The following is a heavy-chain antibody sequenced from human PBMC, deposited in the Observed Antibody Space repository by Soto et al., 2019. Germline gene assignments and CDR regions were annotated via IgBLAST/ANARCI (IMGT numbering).Heavy chain of an antibody. CDR3: AREPGPLYYYDSSGNDAFDI. J-gene: IGHJ3*02. V-gene: IGHV3-20*04. CDR2: INWNGGST. D-gene: IGHD3-22*01. Sequence: GGSLRLSCAASGFTFDDYGMSWVRQAPGKGLEWVSGINWNGGSTGYADSVKGRFTISRDNAKSSLYLQMNSLRAEDTALYYCAREPGPLYYYDSSGNDAFDIWGQGTMVTVSS. CDR1: GFTFDDYG.